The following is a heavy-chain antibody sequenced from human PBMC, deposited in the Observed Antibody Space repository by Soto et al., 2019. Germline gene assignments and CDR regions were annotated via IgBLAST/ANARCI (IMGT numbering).Heavy chain of an antibody. V-gene: IGHV3-30*18. CDR2: ISYDGSNK. CDR1: GFTFSSYG. Sequence: GGSLRLSCAASGFTFSSYGMHWVRQAPGKGLEWVAVISYDGSNKYYADSVKGRFTISRDNSKNTLYLQMNSLRAEDTAVYYCAKSFGAYYYDSIYFDYWGQGTLVTVSS. J-gene: IGHJ4*02. D-gene: IGHD3-22*01. CDR3: AKSFGAYYYDSIYFDY.